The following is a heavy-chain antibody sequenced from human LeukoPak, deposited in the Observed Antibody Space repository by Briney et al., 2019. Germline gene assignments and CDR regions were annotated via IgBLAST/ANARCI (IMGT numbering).Heavy chain of an antibody. J-gene: IGHJ5*02. CDR3: ATIPDCGGDCFWFDP. V-gene: IGHV1-8*01. Sequence: ASVKVSCKASGYTFTSYDINWVRQATGQGLEWMGWMNPNSGGTNYAQKFQGRVTMTEDTSTDTAYMELSSLRSEDTAVYYCATIPDCGGDCFWFDPWGQGTLVTVSS. CDR1: GYTFTSYD. CDR2: MNPNSGGT. D-gene: IGHD2-21*02.